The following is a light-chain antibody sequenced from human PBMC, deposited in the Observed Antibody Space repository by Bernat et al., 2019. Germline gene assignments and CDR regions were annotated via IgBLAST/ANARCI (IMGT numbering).Light chain of an antibody. Sequence: DIKMTQSQLSLTVTPGEPASISCKSSQSLLHDNGYKYLDWYLQKPGQSPQLLIYLGSHRASVVPDRISGSGSGTHFTLKINRVEAEDGGIYYCMQSLQTPYTFGQGTKLEIK. V-gene: IGKV2-28*01. CDR3: MQSLQTPYT. J-gene: IGKJ2*01. CDR2: LGS. CDR1: QSLLHDNGYKY.